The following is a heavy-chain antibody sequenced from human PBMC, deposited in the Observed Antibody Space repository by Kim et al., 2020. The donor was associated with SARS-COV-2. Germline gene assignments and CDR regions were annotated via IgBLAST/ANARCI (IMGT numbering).Heavy chain of an antibody. V-gene: IGHV3-30*01. CDR3: ARVSSSVYYYYGMDV. D-gene: IGHD6-6*01. Sequence: DPVKGRFTISRDNSKNTLYLQMNSLRAEDTAVYYCARVSSSVYYYYGMDVWGQGTTVTVSS. J-gene: IGHJ6*02.